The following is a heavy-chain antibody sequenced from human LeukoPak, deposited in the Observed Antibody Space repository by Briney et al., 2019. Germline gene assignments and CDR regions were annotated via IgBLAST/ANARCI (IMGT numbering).Heavy chain of an antibody. CDR2: IKQDGSEK. CDR1: GFTFSSYW. V-gene: IGHV3-7*03. Sequence: GGSLRLSCAASGFTFSSYWMSWVRQAPGKGLEWVANIKQDGSEKYYVDSVKGRFTISRDNAKNSLYLQMNSLRAEDTAVYYCAKERWLRLMSGAFDIWGQGAMVTVSS. J-gene: IGHJ3*02. D-gene: IGHD5-12*01. CDR3: AKERWLRLMSGAFDI.